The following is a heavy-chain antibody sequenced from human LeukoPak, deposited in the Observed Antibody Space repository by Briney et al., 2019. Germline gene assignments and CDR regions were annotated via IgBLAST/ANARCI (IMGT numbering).Heavy chain of an antibody. CDR2: IRSSSSYI. J-gene: IGHJ4*02. CDR1: GFTFSSYS. Sequence: PGGSLRLSCAASGFTFSSYSMNWVRQAPGKGLEWVSSIRSSSSYIYYADSVKGRFTISRDNAKNSLYLQMNSLRAEDTAVYYCARFGQPLALRGYSYGYDPFDYWGQGTLVTVSS. V-gene: IGHV3-21*01. D-gene: IGHD5-18*01. CDR3: ARFGQPLALRGYSYGYDPFDY.